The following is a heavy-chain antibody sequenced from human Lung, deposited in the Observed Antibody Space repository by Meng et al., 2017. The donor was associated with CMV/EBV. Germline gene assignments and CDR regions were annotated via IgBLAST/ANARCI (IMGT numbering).Heavy chain of an antibody. J-gene: IGHJ4*02. V-gene: IGHV1-69*05. Sequence: SVKVTCKASGGTFSSNAMSWVRQAAGQGLEWMGGIIPIFGTANYAQKFQGRVTITTDESTSTAYMELSSLRSEDTAVYYCAAGWQQLEYYFDYWGQGTLVTVSS. CDR2: IIPIFGTA. D-gene: IGHD6-13*01. CDR1: GGTFSSNA. CDR3: AAGWQQLEYYFDY.